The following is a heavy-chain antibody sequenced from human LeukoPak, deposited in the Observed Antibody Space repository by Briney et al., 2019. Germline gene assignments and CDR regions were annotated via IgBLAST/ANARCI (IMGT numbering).Heavy chain of an antibody. CDR1: GFTFSSYW. D-gene: IGHD6-19*01. J-gene: IGHJ6*02. CDR2: IKQDGSEK. V-gene: IGHV3-7*04. CDR3: ARVAGTYYYYYYGMDV. Sequence: GGSLRLSCAASGFTFSSYWMSWVRQAPGKGLEWVANIKQDGSEKCYVDSVKGRFTISRDNAKNSLYLQMNSLRAEDTAVYYCARVAGTYYYYYYGMDVWGQGTTVTVSS.